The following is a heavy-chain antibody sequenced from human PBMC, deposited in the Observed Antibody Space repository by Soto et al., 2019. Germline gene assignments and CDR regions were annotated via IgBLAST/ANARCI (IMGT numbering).Heavy chain of an antibody. D-gene: IGHD2-21*01. CDR3: ARDGGDYYYYGMDV. V-gene: IGHV4-59*01. CDR2: IYYSGST. Sequence: QVQLQESGPGLVKPSETLSLTCTVSGGSISSYYWSWIRQPPGKGLEWIGYIYYSGSTNYNPSLKSRVTXXVXPXXNQFSLKLSSVTAADTAVYYCARDGGDYYYYGMDVWGQGTTVTVSS. J-gene: IGHJ6*02. CDR1: GGSISSYY.